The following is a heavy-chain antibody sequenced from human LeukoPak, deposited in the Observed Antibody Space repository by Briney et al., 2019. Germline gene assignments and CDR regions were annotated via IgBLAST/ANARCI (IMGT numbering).Heavy chain of an antibody. CDR2: INPNSGGT. CDR3: ARIGGGYCSSTSCPSDY. J-gene: IGHJ4*02. D-gene: IGHD2-2*01. Sequence: WASVKVSCKASVYTFTGYYMHWVRQAPGQGLEWMGWINPNSGGTNYAQKFQGRVTMTRDTSISTAYMELSRLRSDDTAVYYCARIGGGYCSSTSCPSDYWGQGTLVTVSS. CDR1: VYTFTGYY. V-gene: IGHV1-2*02.